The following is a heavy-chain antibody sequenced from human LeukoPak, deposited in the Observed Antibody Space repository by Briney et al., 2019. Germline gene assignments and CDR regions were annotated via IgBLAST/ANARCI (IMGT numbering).Heavy chain of an antibody. CDR1: GFTFNSYY. J-gene: IGHJ4*02. Sequence: GGSLRLSCAASGFTFNSYYMNWVRQAPGKGLVWASRINRDGSDTVYADSVKGRFTISRDNAKNTLFLQMNSLRAEDTAVYYCAREDFGVDYWGQGTLVTVSS. CDR3: AREDFGVDY. V-gene: IGHV3-74*01. D-gene: IGHD3-10*01. CDR2: INRDGSDT.